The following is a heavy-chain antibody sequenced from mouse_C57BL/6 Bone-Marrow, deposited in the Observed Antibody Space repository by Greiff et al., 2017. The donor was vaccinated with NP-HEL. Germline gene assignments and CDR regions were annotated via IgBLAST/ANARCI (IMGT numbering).Heavy chain of an antibody. CDR3: ARKSRDMDY. V-gene: IGHV3-6*01. J-gene: IGHJ4*01. CDR1: GYSFTSGYY. Sequence: EVQLQQSGPGLVKPSPSLSLSCSATGYSFTSGYYWYWIRQLPGNQLEWMGYISYDGSNNYNPYLKNRISITRDTSKNPFVLKLKSVTTEDTATYYCARKSRDMDYWGQGTSVTVSS. CDR2: ISYDGSN. D-gene: IGHD1-1*01.